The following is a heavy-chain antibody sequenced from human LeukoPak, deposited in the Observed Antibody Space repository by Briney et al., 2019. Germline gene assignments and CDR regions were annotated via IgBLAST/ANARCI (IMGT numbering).Heavy chain of an antibody. D-gene: IGHD2/OR15-2a*01. CDR1: GFTFSDFS. CDR2: IDSRGVGH. Sequence: PAGSLRLSCAASGFTFSDFSLSWVRQAPGKGLEWVSAIDSRGVGHYYADSVKGRFTISRDDSKSTVYRQMNSLRAEDTATYFCARDNFVREVLNAYFDYWGRGTLVTVSS. J-gene: IGHJ4*02. CDR3: ARDNFVREVLNAYFDY. V-gene: IGHV3-23*01.